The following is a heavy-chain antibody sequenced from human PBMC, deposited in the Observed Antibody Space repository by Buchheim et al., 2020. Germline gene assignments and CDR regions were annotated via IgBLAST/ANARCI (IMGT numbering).Heavy chain of an antibody. D-gene: IGHD6-6*01. CDR1: GYTFSAYW. V-gene: IGHV3-74*01. CDR2: INGDGRST. CDR3: ARGYSSSSVTPLVN. Sequence: EVQLVESGGGLLQPGGSLRLSCAGSGYTFSAYWVHWVRQAPGQGLVWVSRINGDGRSTSYADSVKGRFTISRDNVKKTLYLQMDSVRAEDTAVYYCARGYSSSSVTPLVNWGQGTL. J-gene: IGHJ4*02.